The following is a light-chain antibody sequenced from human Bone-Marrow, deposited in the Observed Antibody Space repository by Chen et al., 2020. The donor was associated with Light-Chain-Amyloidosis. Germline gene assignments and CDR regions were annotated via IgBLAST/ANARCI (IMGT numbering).Light chain of an antibody. CDR2: DDS. CDR1: NIGSTS. V-gene: IGLV3-21*02. Sequence: SYVLTQPSSVSVAPGQTATIACGGNNIGSTSVHWYQQTPGQAPLLVVYDDSDRPSGIPERLSGSSSGNTATLTISRVEAGDEADYYSQVWDRSSDRPVFGGGTKLTVL. CDR3: QVWDRSSDRPV. J-gene: IGLJ3*02.